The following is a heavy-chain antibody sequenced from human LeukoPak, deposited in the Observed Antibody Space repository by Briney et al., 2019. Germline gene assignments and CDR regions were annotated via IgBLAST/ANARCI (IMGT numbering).Heavy chain of an antibody. CDR3: ARLVSTTAYYFDY. CDR1: GGSISSYY. D-gene: IGHD4-17*01. J-gene: IGHJ4*02. CDR2: IYYSGST. V-gene: IGHV4-59*01. Sequence: SETLSLTCTVSGGSISSYYWSWIRQPPGKGLEWIGYIYYSGSTNYNPSLKGRVTISVDTSKNQFSLKLSSVTAADTAVYYCARLVSTTAYYFDYWGQGTLVTVSS.